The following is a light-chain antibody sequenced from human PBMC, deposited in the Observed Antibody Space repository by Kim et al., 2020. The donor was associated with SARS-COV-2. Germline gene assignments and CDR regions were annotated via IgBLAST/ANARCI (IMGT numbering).Light chain of an antibody. CDR3: NSRNTGDYHVL. Sequence: SSELTQDPAVSVALGQTVKITCQGDSLRTFYTNWYQQKPGQAPLLVIYGKNDRPSGIPDRFSGSSSGNTASLTITGDQAEDEADYYCNSRNTGDYHVLFG. J-gene: IGLJ2*01. V-gene: IGLV3-19*01. CDR2: GKN. CDR1: SLRTFY.